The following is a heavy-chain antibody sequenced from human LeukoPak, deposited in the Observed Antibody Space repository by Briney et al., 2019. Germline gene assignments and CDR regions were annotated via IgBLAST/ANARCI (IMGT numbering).Heavy chain of an antibody. D-gene: IGHD3-3*01. Sequence: GGSLRLSCAASGFIFSSSWMTWVRQAPGKGLEWVANIKEDGSEKYYVDSVKGRFTISRDNAKNSLYLQMNSLGAEDTAMYYCARDRSAAYWGQGALVTVSS. J-gene: IGHJ4*02. CDR1: GFIFSSSW. CDR3: ARDRSAAY. V-gene: IGHV3-7*01. CDR2: IKEDGSEK.